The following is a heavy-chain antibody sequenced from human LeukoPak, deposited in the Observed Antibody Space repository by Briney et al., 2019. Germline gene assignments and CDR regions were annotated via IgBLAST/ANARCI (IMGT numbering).Heavy chain of an antibody. CDR3: AGLVGRYSSGLYYYYFDY. CDR1: GGSFSGYY. D-gene: IGHD3-22*01. Sequence: SETLSLTCAVYGGSFSGYYWSWIRQPPGKGLEWIGEINHSGSTNYNPSLKSRVTISVDTSKNQFSLKLSSVTAADTAVYYCAGLVGRYSSGLYYYYFDYWGQGTLVTVSS. V-gene: IGHV4-34*01. CDR2: INHSGST. J-gene: IGHJ4*02.